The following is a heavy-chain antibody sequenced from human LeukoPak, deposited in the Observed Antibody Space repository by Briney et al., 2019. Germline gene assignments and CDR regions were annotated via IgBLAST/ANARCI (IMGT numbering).Heavy chain of an antibody. J-gene: IGHJ4*02. V-gene: IGHV4-59*01. Sequence: SETPSLTCTVSGGSISSYYWSWIRQPPGKGLEWIGYIYYSGSTNYNPSLKSRVTISVDTSKNQFSLKLSSVTAADTAVYYCAVGGSSWYAPIDYWGQGTLVTVSS. D-gene: IGHD6-13*01. CDR1: GGSISSYY. CDR2: IYYSGST. CDR3: AVGGSSWYAPIDY.